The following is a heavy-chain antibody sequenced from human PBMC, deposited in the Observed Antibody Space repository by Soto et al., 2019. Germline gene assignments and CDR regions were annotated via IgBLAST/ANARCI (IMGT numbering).Heavy chain of an antibody. Sequence: GGSLRLSCAASGFTFSSYGMTWVRQAPGKGLEWVSFSSATGAGTYYAGSVKGRFTISRDNSKNTLYLQMTSLRADDTAVYYCAKDRRAGGNYGFYSDFWGQGALVTVSS. CDR1: GFTFSSYG. CDR2: SSATGAGT. D-gene: IGHD1-7*01. V-gene: IGHV3-23*01. CDR3: AKDRRAGGNYGFYSDF. J-gene: IGHJ4*02.